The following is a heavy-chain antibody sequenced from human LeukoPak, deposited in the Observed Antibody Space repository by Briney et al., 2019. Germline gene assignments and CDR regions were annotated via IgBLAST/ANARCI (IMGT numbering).Heavy chain of an antibody. CDR1: GGSIGSGNYY. Sequence: SQTLSLTWTVSGGSIGSGNYYWSWIRQPAGKGLEWIGHFYTRGSTNYSPSLKSRVTISVDTSKNQFSLKLSSVTAADTAVYYCARDSVGTAAAGTDFDYWGQGTLVTVSS. J-gene: IGHJ4*02. V-gene: IGHV4-61*09. CDR3: ARDSVGTAAAGTDFDY. CDR2: FYTRGST. D-gene: IGHD6-13*01.